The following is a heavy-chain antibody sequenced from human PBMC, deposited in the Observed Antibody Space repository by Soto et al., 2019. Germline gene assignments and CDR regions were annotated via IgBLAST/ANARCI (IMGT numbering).Heavy chain of an antibody. J-gene: IGHJ4*02. D-gene: IGHD2-2*01. Sequence: GASVKVSCKASGYTFTSYYIHWVRQAPGQGLEWMGIINPSGGSTSYVQKFQGRVTMTRDTSTSTVYMELSSLRSEDTAVYYCARDEDCSSTSCYDAYFDYWGQGTLVTVSS. CDR2: INPSGGST. V-gene: IGHV1-46*03. CDR1: GYTFTSYY. CDR3: ARDEDCSSTSCYDAYFDY.